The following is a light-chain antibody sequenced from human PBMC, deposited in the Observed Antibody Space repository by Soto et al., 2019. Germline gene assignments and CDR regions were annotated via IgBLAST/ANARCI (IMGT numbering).Light chain of an antibody. CDR1: SSDVGDYDY. CDR2: DVS. CDR3: CSYAGSYTYV. J-gene: IGLJ1*01. V-gene: IGLV2-11*01. Sequence: QSVLTQPRSVSGPPGQSVTISCTGTSSDVGDYDYVSWYQQHPGKAPKLMIYDVSKRPSGVPDRFSGSKSGNTASLTISGLQAEDEADYYCCSYAGSYTYVFGTGTKVTVL.